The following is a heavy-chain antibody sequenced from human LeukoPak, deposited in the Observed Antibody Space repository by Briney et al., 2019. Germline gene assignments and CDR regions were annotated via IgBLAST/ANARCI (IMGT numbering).Heavy chain of an antibody. J-gene: IGHJ4*02. CDR1: GYSFTNYW. V-gene: IGHV5-51*01. Sequence: GESLKISCKGSGYSFTNYWIGWVRQMPGKGLEWMGIIYPGDSNTIYSPSFQGQVTISADKSISTAYLQWSSLKASDTAMYYCARPYYFDTSGSFYFDHWGQGVLVTVSS. CDR2: IYPGDSNT. D-gene: IGHD3-22*01. CDR3: ARPYYFDTSGSFYFDH.